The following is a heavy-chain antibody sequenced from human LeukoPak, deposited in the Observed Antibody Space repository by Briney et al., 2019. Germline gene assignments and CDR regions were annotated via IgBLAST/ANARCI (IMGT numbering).Heavy chain of an antibody. D-gene: IGHD4-17*01. CDR3: ARDLGDYAFDY. Sequence: PSQTLSLTCAVSGGSISSGGYSWSWIRQPPGKGLEWIGYIYHSGSTYYNPSLKSRVTISVDRSKNQFSLKLSSVTAEDTAVYYCARDLGDYAFDYWGQGTLVTVSS. J-gene: IGHJ4*02. V-gene: IGHV4-30-2*01. CDR2: IYHSGST. CDR1: GGSISSGGYS.